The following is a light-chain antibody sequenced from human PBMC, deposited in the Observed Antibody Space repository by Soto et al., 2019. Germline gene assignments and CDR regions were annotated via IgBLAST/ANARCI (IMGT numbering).Light chain of an antibody. V-gene: IGKV1-5*03. CDR1: QSISSW. Sequence: DIQMTQSPSTLSASVGDRVTITCRASQSISSWLAWYQQKPGTAPKLLIYKASTIESGVPSRLSGFRSGTDFTLSVSSLQPDDFATYYCQQYNDSFLYTFGQGTKLEIK. CDR3: QQYNDSFLYT. J-gene: IGKJ2*01. CDR2: KAS.